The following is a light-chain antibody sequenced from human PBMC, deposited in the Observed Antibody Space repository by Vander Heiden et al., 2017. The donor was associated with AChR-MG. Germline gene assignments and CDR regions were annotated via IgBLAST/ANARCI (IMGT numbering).Light chain of an antibody. J-gene: IGKJ1*01. CDR2: DTS. CDR1: DSLYTY. V-gene: IGKV3-11*01. Sequence: ELVLTQSPATLSLSPGDRATLTCRASDSLYTYLAWYQHKPGKPPRLLIYDTSKRATGIPDRFSGSGSGTDFSLTISSLDPEDVAVYYCQQRRHWPRTFGQGSRLEIK. CDR3: QQRRHWPRT.